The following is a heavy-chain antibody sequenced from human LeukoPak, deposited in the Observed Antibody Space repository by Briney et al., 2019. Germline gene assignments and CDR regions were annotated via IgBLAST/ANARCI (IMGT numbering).Heavy chain of an antibody. CDR2: ISSSSSYI. CDR3: ARGSSGSYGTDFAY. D-gene: IGHD1-26*01. J-gene: IGHJ4*02. V-gene: IGHV3-21*01. CDR1: GFTFSSYS. Sequence: GGSLRLSCAASGFTFSSYSMNWVRQAPGKGLEWVSSISSSSSYIYYADSVKGRFTISRDNAKNSLYLQMNSLRAEDTAVYYCARGSSGSYGTDFAYWGQGTLVTVSS.